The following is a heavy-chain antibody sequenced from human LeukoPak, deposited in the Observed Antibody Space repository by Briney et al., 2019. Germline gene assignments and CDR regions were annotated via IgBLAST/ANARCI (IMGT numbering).Heavy chain of an antibody. V-gene: IGHV4-38-2*02. Sequence: SETLSLTCTVSGYSISSGYYWGWIRQPPGKGLEWIGSIYHSGSTYYNPSLKSRVTISVDTSKNQFSLKLTSVTAADTAVYYCARDFTQYGSGTYAHWGQGTLVTVSS. J-gene: IGHJ4*02. CDR3: ARDFTQYGSGTYAH. CDR1: GYSISSGYY. CDR2: IYHSGST. D-gene: IGHD3-10*01.